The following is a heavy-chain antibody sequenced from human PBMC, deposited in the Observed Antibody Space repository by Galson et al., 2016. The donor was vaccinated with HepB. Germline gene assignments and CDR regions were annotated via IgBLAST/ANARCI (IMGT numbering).Heavy chain of an antibody. D-gene: IGHD2-2*01. V-gene: IGHV3-23*01. J-gene: IGHJ4*02. CDR3: AGVPSGKRLDY. CDR2: FGDGGDI. Sequence: MTWVRQAPGKGPEWVSTFGDGGDIYYADSVKGRFTISRDNSRNTLYLQMNSLRADDTAVYYCAGVPSGKRLDYWGQGTLVTVSS.